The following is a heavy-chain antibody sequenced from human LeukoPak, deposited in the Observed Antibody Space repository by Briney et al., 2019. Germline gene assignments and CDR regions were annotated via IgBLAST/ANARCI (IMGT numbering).Heavy chain of an antibody. CDR1: GFTVSNDY. D-gene: IGHD3-10*01. CDR2: IYGDGTT. Sequence: GGSLRLSCAASGFTVSNDYMAWVRQAPGRGLEWVSLIYGDGTTFYTDSVKGRFTISRDNFKNTLYLQMSSLGPEDTALYYCARDRAGAQSWVALDPWGQGTLVTVSS. J-gene: IGHJ5*02. CDR3: ARDRAGAQSWVALDP. V-gene: IGHV3-66*02.